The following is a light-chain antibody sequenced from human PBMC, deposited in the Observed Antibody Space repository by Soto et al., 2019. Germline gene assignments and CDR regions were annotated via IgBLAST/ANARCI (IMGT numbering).Light chain of an antibody. Sequence: DVVMTQSPLSQAVTPGEPASISCRSSQSLQHSNGNNYVDWYLQKPGQPRQLRIYVTSNRASGVPDRFSGTGAGTDFTLKISKVEAEDVGIYYCRQALKTPPTFGQGTNVEIK. V-gene: IGKV2-28*01. CDR2: VTS. CDR1: QSLQHSNGNNY. J-gene: IGKJ1*01. CDR3: RQALKTPPT.